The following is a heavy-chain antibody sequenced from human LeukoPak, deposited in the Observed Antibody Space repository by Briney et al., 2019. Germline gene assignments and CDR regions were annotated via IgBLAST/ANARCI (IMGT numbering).Heavy chain of an antibody. V-gene: IGHV4-61*01. CDR3: ASGGPYYYGSGSYPH. CDR1: GGSLSSGSYY. D-gene: IGHD3-10*01. CDR2: IYYRGST. J-gene: IGHJ4*02. Sequence: SETLSLTCTVSGGSLSSGSYYWRWLRQPPGKGLEWIGYIYYRGSTNYNPSLKSRVTISVDTSKNQFSLKLSSVTAADTAVYYCASGGPYYYGSGSYPHWGQGTLVTVSS.